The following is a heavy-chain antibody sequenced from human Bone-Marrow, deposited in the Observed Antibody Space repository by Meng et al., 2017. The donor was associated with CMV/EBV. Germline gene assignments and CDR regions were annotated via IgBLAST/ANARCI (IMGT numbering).Heavy chain of an antibody. D-gene: IGHD3-22*01. J-gene: IGHJ4*02. V-gene: IGHV2-70D*14. Sequence: SGPTLVKPTQTLTLTCTVSGFSLSTSGMRVSWIRQPPGKALEWLARIDWDDDKFYSTSLKTRLTISKDTSKNQVVLTMTNMDPVDTATYYCARHYYYDSSGCDYWGQGTRVTGSS. CDR1: GFSLSTSGMR. CDR3: ARHYYYDSSGCDY. CDR2: IDWDDDK.